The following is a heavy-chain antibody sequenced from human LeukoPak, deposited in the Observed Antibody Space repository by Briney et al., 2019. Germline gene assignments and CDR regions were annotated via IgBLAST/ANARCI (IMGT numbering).Heavy chain of an antibody. CDR1: GFTFSTSW. Sequence: PGESLRLSCEASGFTFSTSWMYWVRQAPGKGLEWVAFIRYDGSNKYYADSVKGRFTISRDNSKNTLYLQMNSLRLEDTGLYYCAKPLMRDRWFGESWGQGTLVTVSS. J-gene: IGHJ5*02. V-gene: IGHV3-30*02. D-gene: IGHD3-10*01. CDR3: AKPLMRDRWFGES. CDR2: IRYDGSNK.